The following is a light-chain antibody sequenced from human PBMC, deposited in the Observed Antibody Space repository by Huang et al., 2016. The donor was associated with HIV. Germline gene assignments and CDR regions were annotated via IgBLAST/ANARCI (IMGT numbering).Light chain of an antibody. V-gene: IGKV3-15*01. CDR2: GAS. Sequence: EIVMTQSPATLSVSPGERATLSCRASQSFSSNLAWYQQKPGQAPRLLIYGASTRATGIPARFSGSGSGTEFTLTISSLQSEDFAVYYCQQYNNWPPATFGPGTKVDIK. CDR1: QSFSSN. J-gene: IGKJ3*01. CDR3: QQYNNWPPAT.